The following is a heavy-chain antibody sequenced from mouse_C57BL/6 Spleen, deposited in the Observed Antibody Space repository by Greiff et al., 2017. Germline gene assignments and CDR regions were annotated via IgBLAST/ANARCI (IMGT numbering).Heavy chain of an antibody. V-gene: IGHV1-82*01. J-gene: IGHJ4*01. CDR2: IYPGDGDT. D-gene: IGHD2-3*01. Sequence: QVQLQPSGPELVKPGASVTISCKASGYAFSSSWMNWVKQRPGKGLEWIGRIYPGDGDTNYNGKFKGKATLTADKSSSTAYMQLSSLTSEDSAVYFCARWGDGYYFYYAMDYWGQGTSVTVSS. CDR3: ARWGDGYYFYYAMDY. CDR1: GYAFSSSW.